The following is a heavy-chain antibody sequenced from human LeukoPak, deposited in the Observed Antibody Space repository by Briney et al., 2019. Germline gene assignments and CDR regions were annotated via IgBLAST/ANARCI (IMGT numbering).Heavy chain of an antibody. CDR3: ARSGTVYYDFWSGYYPNWFDP. CDR2: IFYSGST. Sequence: SETLSLTCAVYGGSSSGYYWSWIRQPPGKGLEWIGYIFYSGSTNYNPSLKSRVTISVDTSKNQFSLKLSSVTAADTAVYHCARSGTVYYDFWSGYYPNWFDPWGQGTLVTVSS. V-gene: IGHV4-59*01. J-gene: IGHJ5*02. CDR1: GGSSSGYY. D-gene: IGHD3-3*01.